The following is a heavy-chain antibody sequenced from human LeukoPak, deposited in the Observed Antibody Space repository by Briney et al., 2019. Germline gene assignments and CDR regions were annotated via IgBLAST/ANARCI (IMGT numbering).Heavy chain of an antibody. Sequence: SETLSLTCTVSGGSISSYYWSWIRQPPGKGLEWIGYIYYSGSTNYNPPLKSRVTISVDTSKNQFSLKLSSVTAADTAVYYCASYGMDVWGQGPTVTVSS. CDR1: GGSISSYY. V-gene: IGHV4-59*01. J-gene: IGHJ6*02. CDR3: ASYGMDV. CDR2: IYYSGST.